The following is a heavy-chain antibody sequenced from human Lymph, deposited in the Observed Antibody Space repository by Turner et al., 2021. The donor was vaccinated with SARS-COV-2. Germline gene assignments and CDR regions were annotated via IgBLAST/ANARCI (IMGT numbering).Heavy chain of an antibody. J-gene: IGHJ6*02. V-gene: IGHV1-2*02. CDR3: AREGVTVSGYYYGMDV. D-gene: IGHD4-17*01. CDR2: INPNSGGK. CDR1: GYTFTAYY. Sequence: QVQLVQSGAEVKKPGASVKVSCKASGYTFTAYYMHWVRQAPGQGLEWMGWINPNSGGKNYAQKFQGRVTMTRDTSISTAYMELSRLTSDDTAVYYCAREGVTVSGYYYGMDVWGQGTTVTVSS.